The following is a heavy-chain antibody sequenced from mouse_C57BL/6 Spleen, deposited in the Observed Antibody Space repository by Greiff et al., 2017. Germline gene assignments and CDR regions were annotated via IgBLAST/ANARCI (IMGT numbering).Heavy chain of an antibody. J-gene: IGHJ3*01. CDR1: GYTFTEYT. CDR3: ARHEDGGYDYDGWFAY. D-gene: IGHD2-4*01. CDR2: FYPGSGSI. Sequence: VKLVESGAELVKPGASVKLSCKASGYTFTEYTIPWVKQRSGQGLEWIGWFYPGSGSIKYNEKFKAKATLTADKSSSTVYMERSRLTSEDSAVYCCARHEDGGYDYDGWFAYWGQGTLVTVSA. V-gene: IGHV1-62-2*01.